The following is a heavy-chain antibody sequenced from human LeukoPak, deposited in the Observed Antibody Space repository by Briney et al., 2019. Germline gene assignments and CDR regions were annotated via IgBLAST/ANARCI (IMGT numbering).Heavy chain of an antibody. J-gene: IGHJ3*02. CDR3: AREFDYDILTGYYSDAFDI. Sequence: GSSVKVSCKASGGTFSSYAISWVRQAPGQGLEWMGGIIPIFGTANYAQKFQGRVTITADKSTSTAYMELSSLRSEDTAVYYCAREFDYDILTGYYSDAFDIWGQGTMVTVSS. CDR2: IIPIFGTA. CDR1: GGTFSSYA. V-gene: IGHV1-69*06. D-gene: IGHD3-9*01.